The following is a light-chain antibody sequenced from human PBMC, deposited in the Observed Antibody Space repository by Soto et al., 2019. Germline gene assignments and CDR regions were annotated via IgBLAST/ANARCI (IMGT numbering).Light chain of an antibody. Sequence: QSVLTQPSSVSGSPGQSITISCTGTSSDVGGYKYVSWYQQHPGTAPKLMIYDVSNRPSGVSNRFSGSKSGNTASLTISGLQAEDDSDYYCSSYTSSSTLVVFGGGTKLTVL. V-gene: IGLV2-14*01. CDR2: DVS. CDR3: SSYTSSSTLVV. J-gene: IGLJ2*01. CDR1: SSDVGGYKY.